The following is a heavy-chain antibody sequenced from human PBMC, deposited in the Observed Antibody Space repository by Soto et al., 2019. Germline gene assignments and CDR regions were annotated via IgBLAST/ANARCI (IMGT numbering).Heavy chain of an antibody. J-gene: IGHJ4*01. Sequence: QITLKESGPTLVRPTQTLTLTCTFSGFSLTTRGVGVGWVRQPPTKALEWLALIFWDDDKRFSPSLRSRPIFPDDTSRNTVGITMTHHNPGDTGTYFCAHKSSYGDYFFDSWGQGNLVTVSS. D-gene: IGHD4-17*01. CDR2: IFWDDDK. V-gene: IGHV2-5*02. CDR3: AHKSSYGDYFFDS. CDR1: GFSLTTRGVG.